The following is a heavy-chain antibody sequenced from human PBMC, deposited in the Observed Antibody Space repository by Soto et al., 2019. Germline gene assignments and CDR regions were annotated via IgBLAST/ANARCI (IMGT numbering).Heavy chain of an antibody. D-gene: IGHD3-3*01. CDR2: FIPVYRTL. J-gene: IGHJ4*02. CDR1: GGSFGKSA. Sequence: SVKVSCKASGGSFGKSAINWVRQTPGQGLEWLGGFIPVYRTLNYAQKFQGRVTITADESTGTAYMTLSSLASDDTAVYYCATGVIWIGYFTVDSWGQGTRVTV. V-gene: IGHV1-69*13. CDR3: ATGVIWIGYFTVDS.